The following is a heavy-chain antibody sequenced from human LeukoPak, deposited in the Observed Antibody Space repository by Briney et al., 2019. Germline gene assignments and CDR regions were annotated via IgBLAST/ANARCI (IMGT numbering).Heavy chain of an antibody. V-gene: IGHV4-39*07. CDR1: GGSISGSSYY. Sequence: PSETLSLTCTVSGGSISGSSYYWGWIRQPPGKGLEWIGSIYYSGSTYYNPSLKSRVTISVDTSKNQFSLKLSSVTAADTAVYYCARARGVRHPIDYWGQGTLVTVSS. CDR3: ARARGVRHPIDY. CDR2: IYYSGST. J-gene: IGHJ4*02. D-gene: IGHD3-10*01.